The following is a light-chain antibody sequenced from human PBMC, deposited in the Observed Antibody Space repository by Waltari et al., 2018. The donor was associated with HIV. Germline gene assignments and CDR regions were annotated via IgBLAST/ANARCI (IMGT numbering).Light chain of an antibody. CDR3: QSYGSGNWV. CDR1: SAGIATKH. V-gene: IGLV6-57*01. Sequence: NFVLTQPHSVSESPGKTVALSCLRISAGIATKHVQWHKQTPASSPTTVIYEDNQRPSGVPDRFSGSIDRSSNSASLTISGLKTEDEADYYCQSYGSGNWVFGGGTKLTVL. J-gene: IGLJ3*02. CDR2: EDN.